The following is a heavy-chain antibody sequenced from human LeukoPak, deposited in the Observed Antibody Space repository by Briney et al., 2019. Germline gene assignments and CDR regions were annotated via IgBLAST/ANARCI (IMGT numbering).Heavy chain of an antibody. CDR1: GFTFSSYA. D-gene: IGHD3-3*01. V-gene: IGHV3-23*01. Sequence: GGSLRLSCAASGFTFSSYAMSWVRQAPGKGLEWVSSISASGGSTYYADSVKGRFTISRDNAKNSLYLQMNSLRAEDTAVYYCARKRLDDFWSGYYFRDDYWGQGTLVTVSS. CDR2: ISASGGST. J-gene: IGHJ4*02. CDR3: ARKRLDDFWSGYYFRDDY.